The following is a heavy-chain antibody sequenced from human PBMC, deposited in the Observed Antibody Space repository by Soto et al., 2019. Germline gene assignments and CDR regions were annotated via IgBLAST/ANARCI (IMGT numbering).Heavy chain of an antibody. V-gene: IGHV3-23*01. Sequence: VQLLESGGGLVQPGGSLRLSCAASGFIFRDYAMNWVRQAPGKGLEWVSDISGSGDSARYADSVKGRFTISRDNSRDTLYLHMNSIRIDDTAVYYCVKERLGSGGSVCDFWGQGYLVTVSS. CDR2: ISGSGDSA. D-gene: IGHD6-19*01. J-gene: IGHJ4*02. CDR1: GFIFRDYA. CDR3: VKERLGSGGSVCDF.